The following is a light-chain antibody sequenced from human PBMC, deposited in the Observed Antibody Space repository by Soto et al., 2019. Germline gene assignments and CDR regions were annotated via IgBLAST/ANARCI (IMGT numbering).Light chain of an antibody. CDR1: QNISSY. J-gene: IGKJ1*01. CDR3: QQRSNWPRT. Sequence: IVFTQSPATLSLSPGNRATLSCRASQNISSYLIWYQQKPGQSPRVLIYDVSNRATGIPTRFSGSGSGTDFALTISSLEPEDFAVYYCQQRSNWPRTFGQGTKVDIK. V-gene: IGKV3-11*01. CDR2: DVS.